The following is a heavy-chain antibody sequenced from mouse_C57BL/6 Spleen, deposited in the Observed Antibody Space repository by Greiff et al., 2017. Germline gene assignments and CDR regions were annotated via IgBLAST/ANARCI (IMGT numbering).Heavy chain of an antibody. CDR2: IYPGDGDT. J-gene: IGHJ4*01. CDR3: ARRRGDYYAMDY. Sequence: VQLQQSGAELVKPGASVKISCKASGYAFSSYWMNWVKQRPGKGLDWVGQIYPGDGDTNSNGKFKGKATLTADKSSSTAYMQLSSLTSEDSAVYFCARRRGDYYAMDYWGQGTSVTVSS. V-gene: IGHV1-80*01. CDR1: GYAFSSYW.